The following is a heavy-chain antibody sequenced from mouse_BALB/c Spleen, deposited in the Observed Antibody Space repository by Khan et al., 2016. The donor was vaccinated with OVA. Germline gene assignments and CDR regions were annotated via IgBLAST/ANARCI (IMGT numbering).Heavy chain of an antibody. CDR1: GYTFTSYW. V-gene: IGHV1-7*01. CDR3: ARDRIDY. CDR2: INPTSGYT. J-gene: IGHJ2*01. Sequence: QVQLQQPGAELAKPGASVKMSCKASGYTFTSYWMHWINQRPGQGLEWIGYINPTSGYTDYNQKFKDKATLTADKSSSTAYMQLSSLTSDDSAVYYCARDRIDYWGQGTALTVSS.